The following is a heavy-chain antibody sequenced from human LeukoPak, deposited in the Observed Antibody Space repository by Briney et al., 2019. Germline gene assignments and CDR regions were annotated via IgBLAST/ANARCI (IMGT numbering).Heavy chain of an antibody. V-gene: IGHV3-33*01. CDR2: IWYDASNK. Sequence: GGSLRLSCAASGFTFSSYGMHWVRQAPGKGLEWVAVIWYDASNKYYADSVKGRFTISRDNSKNTLYLQMNSLRAEDTAVYYCARGGLLWFGELGCFGYWGQGTLVTVSS. J-gene: IGHJ4*02. CDR3: ARGGLLWFGELGCFGY. D-gene: IGHD3-10*01. CDR1: GFTFSSYG.